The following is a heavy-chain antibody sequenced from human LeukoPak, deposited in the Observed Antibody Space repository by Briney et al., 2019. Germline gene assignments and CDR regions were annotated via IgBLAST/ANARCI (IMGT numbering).Heavy chain of an antibody. D-gene: IGHD2-2*01. V-gene: IGHV4-59*01. CDR2: IYYSVST. Sequence: SETLSLTCTVSGGSISSYYWSWIRQPPRKGLEWIGYIYYSVSTNCNPSLKSRVTISVDTSKNQFSLKLSSVTAADTAVYYCARVYCSSTSCYGGYYFDYWGQGTLVTVSS. CDR1: GGSISSYY. CDR3: ARVYCSSTSCYGGYYFDY. J-gene: IGHJ4*02.